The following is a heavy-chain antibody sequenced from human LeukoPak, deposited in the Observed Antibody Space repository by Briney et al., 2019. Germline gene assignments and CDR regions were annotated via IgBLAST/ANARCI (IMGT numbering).Heavy chain of an antibody. D-gene: IGHD2-2*01. CDR1: DGSISTSSYL. J-gene: IGHJ5*02. Sequence: PSETLSLTCTVSDGSISTSSYLWRWIRLPLGKGLEWIGSIFSGGSTYYNPSLKSRVTISVDTSRNQVSLKLSSVTAADTAVYYCARQPSLSYCSSGTCWFDLWGQGTLVTVSS. CDR3: ARQPSLSYCSSGTCWFDL. V-gene: IGHV4-39*01. CDR2: IFSGGST.